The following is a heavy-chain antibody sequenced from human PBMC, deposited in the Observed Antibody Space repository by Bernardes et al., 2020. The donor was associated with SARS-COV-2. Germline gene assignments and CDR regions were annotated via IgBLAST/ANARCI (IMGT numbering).Heavy chain of an antibody. CDR3: ARATETNCANRICDGRWFEP. V-gene: IGHV1-58*01. CDR1: GITFTSSA. J-gene: IGHJ5*02. Sequence: SVEVSWKASGITFTSSAVQWVRQARGQRLEWVGWIDVDGGGTNYAQKFQERVTITWDMSTRTGYLHLNSLKSEDAAVYYCARATETNCANRICDGRWFEPWGQGTLVTVSP. D-gene: IGHD2-8*01. CDR2: IDVDGGGT.